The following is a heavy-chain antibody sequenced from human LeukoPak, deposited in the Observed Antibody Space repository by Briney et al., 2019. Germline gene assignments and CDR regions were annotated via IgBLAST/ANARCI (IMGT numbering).Heavy chain of an antibody. V-gene: IGHV5-51*01. CDR2: TSPITSDT. Sequence: GESLKISCKGSGYTFNTYWIAWVRQMPGEGLELMGITSPITSDTTYSPSFQGRVSVSVDRSITTVYLHWSSLQASDTAIYYCARLRNYYGSGTYPYFDYWGQGTLVTVSS. CDR1: GYTFNTYW. CDR3: ARLRNYYGSGTYPYFDY. J-gene: IGHJ4*02. D-gene: IGHD3-10*01.